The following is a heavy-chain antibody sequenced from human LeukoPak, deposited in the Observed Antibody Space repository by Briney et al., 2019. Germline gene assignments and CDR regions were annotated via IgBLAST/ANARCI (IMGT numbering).Heavy chain of an antibody. D-gene: IGHD5-18*01. CDR1: GFTFDDYA. CDR2: ISGDGGIT. CDR3: AKDIGGYSSAADY. J-gene: IGHJ4*02. Sequence: QPGGSLRLSCAASGFTFDDYAMHWVRQGPGKGLEWVSLISGDGGITYYADSVKGRFTIYRDNSKNSLYLQMNSLRTEDTALYYCAKDIGGYSSAADYWGQGTLVTVSS. V-gene: IGHV3-43*02.